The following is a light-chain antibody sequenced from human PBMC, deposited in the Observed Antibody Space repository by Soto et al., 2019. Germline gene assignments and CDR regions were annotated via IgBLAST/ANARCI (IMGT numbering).Light chain of an antibody. J-gene: IGKJ4*01. CDR1: QSVSTF. Sequence: EIVLTQSPATLSLSPGERATLSCRAPQSVSTFLAWYQQKPGQAPRLLIYDASKRATGIPTRFSGSGSGTYSTPTISSLEPEVFAVYYRQQRINWPLTFGGGTKVEIK. V-gene: IGKV3-11*01. CDR2: DAS. CDR3: QQRINWPLT.